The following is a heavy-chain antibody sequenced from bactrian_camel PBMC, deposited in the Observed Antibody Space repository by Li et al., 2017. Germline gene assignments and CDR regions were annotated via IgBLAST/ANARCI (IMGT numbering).Heavy chain of an antibody. Sequence: QLVESGGGSVQAGGSLNLSCTVSEFDTLNCMGWFRQAPGKEREGVAVIANDGSTSYTDSVKGRFTISKDTAENTLYLQMNNLRPEDTAMYYCAAVAEGRTVEGGVSLWTLFESGYWGQGTQVTVS. CDR1: EFDTLNC. D-gene: IGHD3*01. CDR2: IANDGST. CDR3: AAVAEGRTVEGGVSLWTLFESGY. V-gene: IGHV3S53*01. J-gene: IGHJ4*01.